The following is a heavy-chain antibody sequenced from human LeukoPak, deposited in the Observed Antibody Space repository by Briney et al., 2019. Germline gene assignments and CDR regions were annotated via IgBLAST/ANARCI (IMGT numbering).Heavy chain of an antibody. J-gene: IGHJ4*02. CDR2: ISNNGGYT. Sequence: GGSLRLSCAASGFTFSSSAMSWVRQAPGKGLEWVSAISNNGGYTYYADSVKGRFTISRDNAKNMLYLQMNSLRVEDAAVYYCATSGLGHYYFDYWGQGSLVTVSS. CDR1: GFTFSSSA. CDR3: ATSGLGHYYFDY. D-gene: IGHD3-10*01. V-gene: IGHV3-23*01.